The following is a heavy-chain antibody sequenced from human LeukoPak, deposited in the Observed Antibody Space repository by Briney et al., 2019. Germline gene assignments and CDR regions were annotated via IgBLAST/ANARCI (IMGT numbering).Heavy chain of an antibody. J-gene: IGHJ4*02. D-gene: IGHD3-10*01. V-gene: IGHV3-23*01. CDR1: GFTFSSYE. CDR2: ISGSGGST. CDR3: AKVGITMVRGVIY. Sequence: GGSLRLSCAASGFTFSSYEMNWVRQAPGKGLEWVSAISGSGGSTYYADSVKGRFTISRDNSKNTLYLQMNSLRAGDTAVYYCAKVGITMVRGVIYWGQGTLVTVSS.